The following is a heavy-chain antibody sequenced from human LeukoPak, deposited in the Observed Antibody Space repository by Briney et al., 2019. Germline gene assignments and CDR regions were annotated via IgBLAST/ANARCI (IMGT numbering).Heavy chain of an antibody. D-gene: IGHD6-13*01. Sequence: PSETLSLTCTVSGGFISNYYWSWIRQPPGKGLEWIGYIYYSGSTNYNPSLKSRVTISVDMSKNQFSLKLSSVTAADTAVYYCARVSSSWYKGWFDPWGQGTLVTVSS. CDR3: ARVSSSWYKGWFDP. CDR2: IYYSGST. V-gene: IGHV4-59*01. CDR1: GGFISNYY. J-gene: IGHJ5*02.